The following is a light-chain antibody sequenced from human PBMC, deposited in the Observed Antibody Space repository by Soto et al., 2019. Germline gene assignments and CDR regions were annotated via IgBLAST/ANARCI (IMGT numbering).Light chain of an antibody. CDR3: QQYNNWPPIT. CDR1: QSVSSN. CDR2: GAS. V-gene: IGKV3-15*01. J-gene: IGKJ5*01. Sequence: EIVMTQSPATLSVSPGERATLSCRASQSVSSNLAWYQQKPGQAPRLLIYGASTRATGIPARFSGSGSGTEFTLTSSSLQSEDCAVYYCQQYNNWPPITFGQGTRMEIK.